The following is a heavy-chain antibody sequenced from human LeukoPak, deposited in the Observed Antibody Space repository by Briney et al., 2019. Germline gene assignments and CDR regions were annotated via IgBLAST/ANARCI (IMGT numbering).Heavy chain of an antibody. CDR3: ARGSLGLVPPYDY. CDR1: GFTFSSYS. CDR2: ISSSSSYI. J-gene: IGHJ4*02. D-gene: IGHD6-6*01. V-gene: IGHV3-21*01. Sequence: SGGSLRLSCAASGFTFSSYSMTWVRQAPGKGPEWVPSISSSSSYIYYADSVKGRFTISRDNAKNSLYLQMNSLRAEDTAVYYCARGSLGLVPPYDYWGQGTLVTVSS.